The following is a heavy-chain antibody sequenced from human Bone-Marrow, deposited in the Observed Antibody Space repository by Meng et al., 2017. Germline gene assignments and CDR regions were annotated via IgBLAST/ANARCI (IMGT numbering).Heavy chain of an antibody. Sequence: GSLRLSCTVSGGSISSYYWSWIRQPAGKGLEWIGRIYSSGSTNYNPSLKSRVTMSVDTSKNQFSLNLISVTAADTAVYFCARDGLRGLGDWGQGTVVTVSS. D-gene: IGHD5-12*01. V-gene: IGHV4-4*07. CDR1: GGSISSYY. J-gene: IGHJ4*02. CDR2: IYSSGST. CDR3: ARDGLRGLGD.